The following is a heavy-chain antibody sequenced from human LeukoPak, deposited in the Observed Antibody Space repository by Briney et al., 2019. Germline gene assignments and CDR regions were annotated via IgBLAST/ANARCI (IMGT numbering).Heavy chain of an antibody. Sequence: GGSLRLSCATSGFTFSSYGMHCVRQAPGRGLEWVAFIRYDGSNKYYADSVKGRFTISRDDSKNTLYLQLNSLRTEDTAVYYCARRGYSYGRLGYWGQGTLVTVSS. J-gene: IGHJ4*02. CDR3: ARRGYSYGRLGY. V-gene: IGHV3-30*02. CDR2: IRYDGSNK. D-gene: IGHD5-18*01. CDR1: GFTFSSYG.